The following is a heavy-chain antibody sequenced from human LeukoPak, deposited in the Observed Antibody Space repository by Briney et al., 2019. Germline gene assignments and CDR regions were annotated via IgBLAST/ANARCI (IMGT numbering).Heavy chain of an antibody. V-gene: IGHV3-21*01. CDR3: ARDHPYYDFWSGNNWFDP. J-gene: IGHJ5*02. CDR1: GFTFSSYS. Sequence: GGSLRLSCAASGFTFSSYSMNWVRQAPGKGLEWVSSISSSSYIYYADSVKGRFTISRDNAKNSLYLQMNSLRAEDTAVYYCARDHPYYDFWSGNNWFDPWGQGTLVTVSS. D-gene: IGHD3-3*01. CDR2: ISSSSYI.